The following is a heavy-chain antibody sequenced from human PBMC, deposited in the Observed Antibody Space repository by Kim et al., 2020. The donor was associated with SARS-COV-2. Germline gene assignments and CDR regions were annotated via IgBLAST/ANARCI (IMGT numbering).Heavy chain of an antibody. CDR3: ATASGWELPTGFY. Sequence: YAQKFQGRVTMTEDTSTDTAYMELSSLRSEDTAVYYCATASGWELPTGFYWGQGTLVTVSS. V-gene: IGHV1-24*01. J-gene: IGHJ4*02. D-gene: IGHD1-26*01.